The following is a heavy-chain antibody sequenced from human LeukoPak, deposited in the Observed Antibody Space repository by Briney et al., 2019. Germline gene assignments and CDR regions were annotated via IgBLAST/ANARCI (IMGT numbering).Heavy chain of an antibody. D-gene: IGHD2-8*01. Sequence: SKTLSLTCTVSGGSVSSGSYYWSWIRQPPGKGLEWIGYIYYSGSTNYNPSLKSRVTISVDTSKNQFSLKLSSVTAADTAVYYCARYAGIHCTNGVCYTYDAFDIWGQGTMVTVSS. CDR2: IYYSGST. J-gene: IGHJ3*02. CDR1: GGSVSSGSYY. V-gene: IGHV4-61*01. CDR3: ARYAGIHCTNGVCYTYDAFDI.